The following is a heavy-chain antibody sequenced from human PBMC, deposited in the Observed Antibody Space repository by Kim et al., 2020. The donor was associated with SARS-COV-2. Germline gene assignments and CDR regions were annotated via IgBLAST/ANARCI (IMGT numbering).Heavy chain of an antibody. CDR3: ARSAPVADDYGLDV. CDR1: GYTFTGYY. CDR2: INPNNGDT. J-gene: IGHJ6*01. Sequence: ASVKVSCKASGYTFTGYYMHWVRQAPGQGLEWMGRINPNNGDTNYAQKFRGRVTMTRDTSISTAYMEVSRLRSDDTAVFYCARSAPVADDYGLDVWGQGPTVTVSS. V-gene: IGHV1-2*06. D-gene: IGHD6-19*01.